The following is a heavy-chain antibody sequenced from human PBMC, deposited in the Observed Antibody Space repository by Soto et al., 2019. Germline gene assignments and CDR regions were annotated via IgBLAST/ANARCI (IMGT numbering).Heavy chain of an antibody. CDR2: IYYTGYT. D-gene: IGHD1-7*01. Sequence: PSETLSLTCTVSGGPISSSSYYWGWIRQAPGKGLEWLATIYYTGYTYHNPSLKSHVTISVDTSKNQFSLKLTSVTAADTAVYYCASRDPGTSVDYWGQGTLVTVSS. CDR1: GGPISSSSYY. CDR3: ASRDPGTSVDY. V-gene: IGHV4-39*01. J-gene: IGHJ4*02.